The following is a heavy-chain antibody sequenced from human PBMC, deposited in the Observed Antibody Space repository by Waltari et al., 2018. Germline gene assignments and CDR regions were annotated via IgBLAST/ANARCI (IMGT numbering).Heavy chain of an antibody. D-gene: IGHD1-7*01. Sequence: QVQLQQWGAGLLKPSEPLSLTCAVYGGSFSGYYWSWIRQTPGKVLEWIGEINHSGSTNYNPSLKSRVTISVDTSKNQFSLKLSSVTAADTAVYYCARGPPRITGTTSWFDPWGQGTLVTVSS. CDR1: GGSFSGYY. V-gene: IGHV4-34*01. J-gene: IGHJ5*02. CDR2: INHSGST. CDR3: ARGPPRITGTTSWFDP.